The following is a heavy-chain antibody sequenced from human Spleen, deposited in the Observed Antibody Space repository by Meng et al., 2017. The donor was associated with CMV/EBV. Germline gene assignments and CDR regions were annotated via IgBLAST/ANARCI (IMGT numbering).Heavy chain of an antibody. CDR1: GFTFDDYT. J-gene: IGHJ6*02. CDR3: AKDSLGSPIFGVLISSYYGMDV. Sequence: GESLKISCAASGFTFDDYTMHWVRQAPGKGLECVSLINWDGGITYYADSVRGRFTISRDNSTLYVQMNSLRAEDTAVYYCAKDSLGSPIFGVLISSYYGMDVWGQGTTVTVSS. V-gene: IGHV3-43*01. D-gene: IGHD3-3*01. CDR2: INWDGGIT.